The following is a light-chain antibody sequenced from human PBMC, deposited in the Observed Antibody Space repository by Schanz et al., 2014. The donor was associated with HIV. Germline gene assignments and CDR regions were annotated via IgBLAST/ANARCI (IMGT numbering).Light chain of an antibody. J-gene: IGKJ1*01. CDR1: QGVGTW. V-gene: IGKV1-5*03. CDR2: KAS. Sequence: DIQMTQSPSTLSASVGDTVTITCRARQGVGTWLAWYQQKPGKAPNLLISKASALGGGVPSRFSGSGSGTNFTLTISCLQSEDFATYYCQQYYSVPPWTFGQGTKVEI. CDR3: QQYYSVPPWT.